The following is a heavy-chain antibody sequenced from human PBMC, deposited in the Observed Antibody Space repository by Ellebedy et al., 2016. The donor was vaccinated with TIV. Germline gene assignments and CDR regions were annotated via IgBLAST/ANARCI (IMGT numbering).Heavy chain of an antibody. CDR1: GYTFTSYA. CDR3: ARDPSIAARPGNWFNP. Sequence: ASVKVSXXASGYTFTSYAMNWVRQAPGQGLEWMGWISAYNGNTNYAQKLQGRVTMTTDTSTSTAYMELRSLRSDDTAVYYCARDPSIAARPGNWFNPWGQGTLVTVSS. CDR2: ISAYNGNT. V-gene: IGHV1-18*01. D-gene: IGHD6-6*01. J-gene: IGHJ5*02.